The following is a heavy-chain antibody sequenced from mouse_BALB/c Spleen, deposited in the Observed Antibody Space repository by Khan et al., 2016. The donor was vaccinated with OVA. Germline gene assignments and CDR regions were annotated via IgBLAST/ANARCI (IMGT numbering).Heavy chain of an antibody. J-gene: IGHJ2*01. CDR3: ARGNYYGYYFDY. V-gene: IGHV3-2*02. CDR2: ISYSGGT. CDR1: GYSITSGYA. Sequence: EVELVESGPGLVKPSQSLSLTCTVTGYSITSGYAWNWIRQFPGNKLEWMGYISYSGGTSYNPSLKSRISITRDTSKNQFFLQLNSVTTEDTATDYCARGNYYGYYFDYWGQGTPLTGSS. D-gene: IGHD1-1*01.